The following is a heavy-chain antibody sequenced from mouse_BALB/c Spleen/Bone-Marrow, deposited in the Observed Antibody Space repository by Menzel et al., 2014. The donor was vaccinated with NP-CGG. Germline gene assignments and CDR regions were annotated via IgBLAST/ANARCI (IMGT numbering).Heavy chain of an antibody. CDR2: IYYSGTI. D-gene: IGHD1-1*02. CDR1: GISITTGNYR. CDR3: ARDGNYAMDY. V-gene: IGHV3-5*02. Sequence: DVKLVESGPGLVKPSQTVSLTCTVTGISITTGNYRWSWIRQFPGNKLEWIGYIYYSGTITYNPSLTSRTTITRDTSKNQFFLETNSLTAEDTATYYCARDGNYAMDYWGQGTSVTVSS. J-gene: IGHJ4*01.